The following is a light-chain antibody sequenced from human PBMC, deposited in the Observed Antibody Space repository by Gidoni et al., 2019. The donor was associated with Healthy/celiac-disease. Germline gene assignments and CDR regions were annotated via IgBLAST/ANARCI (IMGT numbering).Light chain of an antibody. CDR2: GAS. CDR3: QQYNNWLIT. V-gene: IGKV3-15*01. J-gene: IGKJ5*01. CDR1: QRVSSN. Sequence: EIVMPHSPATLSVSPGERDTLSCRASQRVSSNLAWFQQKPGQAPRLLIYGASTRATGIPARFSGSGSGTEFTLTISSLQSEDFAVYYCQQYNNWLITFGQXTRLEIK.